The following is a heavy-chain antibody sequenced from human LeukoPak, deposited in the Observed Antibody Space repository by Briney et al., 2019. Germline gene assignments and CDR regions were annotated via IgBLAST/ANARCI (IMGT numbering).Heavy chain of an antibody. CDR2: ISSDGTGT. Sequence: PGGSLGLSCAASGFTFSSYWMHWVRQAPGKGLVWVSRISSDGTGTSYADSVKGRFTISRDNAKNTLYLQMSSLRAEDTAVYYCAKDPGYSSGWYFGYWGQGTLVTVSS. CDR3: AKDPGYSSGWYFGY. J-gene: IGHJ4*02. D-gene: IGHD6-19*01. V-gene: IGHV3-74*01. CDR1: GFTFSSYW.